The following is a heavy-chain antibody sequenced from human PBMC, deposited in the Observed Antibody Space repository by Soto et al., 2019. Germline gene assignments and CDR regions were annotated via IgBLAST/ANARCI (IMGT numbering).Heavy chain of an antibody. CDR3: AKGSDYFESSGHNLECFQN. J-gene: IGHJ1*01. CDR2: ITGSAGSA. Sequence: GGSLRHSCVSSGFTFISYAMTWVRQAPGKGLEWVSAITGSAGSAFYTDSVKGRFTISRDNYKSTLYLQMNGLRAEDTAVYFCAKGSDYFESSGHNLECFQNWGQGTLVTVSS. CDR1: GFTFISYA. D-gene: IGHD3-22*01. V-gene: IGHV3-23*01.